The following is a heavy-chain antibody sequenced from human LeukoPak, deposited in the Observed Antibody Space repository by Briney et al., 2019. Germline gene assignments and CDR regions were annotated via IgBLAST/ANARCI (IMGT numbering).Heavy chain of an antibody. D-gene: IGHD3-22*01. J-gene: IGHJ4*02. CDR1: GFTFSSYA. Sequence: GGSLRLSCAASGFTFSSYAMHWVRQAPGKGLEWVAVISYDGSNKYYADSVKGRFTISRDNSKNTLYLQMNSLRAEDTAVYYCAREYGGHYSIFDYWGQGTLVTVSS. CDR3: AREYGGHYSIFDY. CDR2: ISYDGSNK. V-gene: IGHV3-30-3*01.